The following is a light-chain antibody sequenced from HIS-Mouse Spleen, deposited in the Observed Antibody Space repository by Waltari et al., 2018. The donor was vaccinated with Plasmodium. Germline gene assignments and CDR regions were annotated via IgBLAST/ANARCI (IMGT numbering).Light chain of an antibody. CDR1: ALPNKY. Sequence: SYELTQPPSVSVSPGQTASITCSGDALPNKYAYWYQQKPGQAPLLVIDEDSKRPSGIPERFSGSSSGTRATFTISGAQVEDEADYYCYSTDSSGNHRVFGGGTKLTVL. CDR2: EDS. CDR3: YSTDSSGNHRV. J-gene: IGLJ3*02. V-gene: IGLV3-10*01.